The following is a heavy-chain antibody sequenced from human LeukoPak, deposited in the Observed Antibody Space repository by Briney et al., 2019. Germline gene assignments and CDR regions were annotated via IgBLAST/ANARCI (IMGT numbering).Heavy chain of an antibody. Sequence: GGSLRLSCAASGFTFSSYAMSWVRQAPGKGLEWVSAISGSGGSTYYADSVKGRFTISRDNSKNTLYLQMNSLRAEDTAVYYCAKAGDPSSSWSPLGYWGQGTLVTVSS. CDR1: GFTFSSYA. CDR2: ISGSGGST. D-gene: IGHD6-13*01. J-gene: IGHJ4*02. CDR3: AKAGDPSSSWSPLGY. V-gene: IGHV3-23*01.